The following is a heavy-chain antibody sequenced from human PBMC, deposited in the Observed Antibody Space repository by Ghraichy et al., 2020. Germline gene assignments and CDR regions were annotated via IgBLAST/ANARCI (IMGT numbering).Heavy chain of an antibody. Sequence: GGSLRLSCAASGFTVSSNYMSWVRQAPGKGLEWVSVIYSGGSTYYADSVKGRFTISRDNSKNTLYLQMNSLRAEDTAVYYCARDYCSGGSCYVDLWGRGTLVTVSS. J-gene: IGHJ2*01. V-gene: IGHV3-53*01. CDR2: IYSGGST. D-gene: IGHD2-15*01. CDR3: ARDYCSGGSCYVDL. CDR1: GFTVSSNY.